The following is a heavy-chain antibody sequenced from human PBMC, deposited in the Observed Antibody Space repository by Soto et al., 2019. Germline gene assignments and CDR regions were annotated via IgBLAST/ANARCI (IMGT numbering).Heavy chain of an antibody. CDR2: ISSSSSII. V-gene: IGHV3-48*02. CDR3: ARPYSNRWSIYYGMDV. J-gene: IGHJ6*02. D-gene: IGHD6-13*01. Sequence: DVQLVESGGGLVQPGGSLRLSCADSGFTLGTYSMNWVRQAPGKGLEWISYISSSSSIIYYADSVKGRFTISRDNAKSXLYLPMNTLRDEDTAVYYCARPYSNRWSIYYGMDVWGQGTTVIVSS. CDR1: GFTLGTYS.